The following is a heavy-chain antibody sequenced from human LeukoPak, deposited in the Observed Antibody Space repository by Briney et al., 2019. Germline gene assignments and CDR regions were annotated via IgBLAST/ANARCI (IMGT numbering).Heavy chain of an antibody. CDR2: INPSGGST. J-gene: IGHJ2*01. CDR3: ARGVDPDTAMVRWFWYFDL. CDR1: GYTFTSYG. Sequence: GASVKVSCKASGYTFTSYGISWVRQAPGQGLEWMGIINPSGGSTSYAQKFQGRVTMTRDTSTSTVYMELSSLRSEDTAVYYCARGVDPDTAMVRWFWYFDLWGRGTLVTVSS. V-gene: IGHV1-46*01. D-gene: IGHD5-18*01.